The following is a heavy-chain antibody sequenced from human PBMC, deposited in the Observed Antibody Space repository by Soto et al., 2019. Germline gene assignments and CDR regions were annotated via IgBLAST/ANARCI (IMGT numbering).Heavy chain of an antibody. CDR2: ISGSGVST. V-gene: IGHV3-23*01. D-gene: IGHD3-16*01. J-gene: IGHJ4*02. CDR1: GFIFSTTA. Sequence: LRLSCAASGFIFSTTAMTWVRQAPGKGLEWVSTISGSGVSTYYTDSVKGRFTISRDNSKNTLYLQMNSLRAEDTAVYFCAAVMGSDYDYVWGSLTFDDWGQGTLVTVSS. CDR3: AAVMGSDYDYVWGSLTFDD.